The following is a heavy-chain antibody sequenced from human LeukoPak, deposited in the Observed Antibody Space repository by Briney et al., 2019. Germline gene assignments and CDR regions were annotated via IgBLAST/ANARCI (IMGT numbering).Heavy chain of an antibody. CDR2: IYTSGST. V-gene: IGHV4-4*07. D-gene: IGHD5-18*01. CDR3: ARDGLYTSGYSYFDY. Sequence: PSETLSLTCTVSGGSISSYYWSWIRQPAGKGLEWIGRIYTSGSTNYNPSLKSRVTMSVDTSKNQFSLKLSSVTAADTAVYYCARDGLYTSGYSYFDYWGQGTLVSVSS. CDR1: GGSISSYY. J-gene: IGHJ4*02.